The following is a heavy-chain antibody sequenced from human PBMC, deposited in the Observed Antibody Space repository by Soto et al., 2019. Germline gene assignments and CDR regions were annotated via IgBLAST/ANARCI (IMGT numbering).Heavy chain of an antibody. CDR3: AKNSGWFNT. V-gene: IGHV3-23*01. Sequence: SLRLSCAASGFPFSSTDMTWVRQAPGKGLDWVSTIDGSDGTTYYADSVKGRFTISRDNSMNTVYLQMNSLRADDTALYYCAKNSGWFNTWGQGALVTVSS. J-gene: IGHJ5*02. CDR2: IDGSDGTT. D-gene: IGHD3-10*01. CDR1: GFPFSSTD.